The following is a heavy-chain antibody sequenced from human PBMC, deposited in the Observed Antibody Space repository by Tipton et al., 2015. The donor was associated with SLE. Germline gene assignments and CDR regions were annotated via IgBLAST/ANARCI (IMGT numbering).Heavy chain of an antibody. CDR2: IYHSGST. V-gene: IGHV4-39*07. J-gene: IGHJ4*02. Sequence: GLVKPSETLSLTCIVSGDSINSGSYSWAWIRQPPGKGLEWIGSIYHSGSTYYNPSLKSRVTISVDTSKNQFSLKLSSVTAADTAVYYCARGGGWWPRLRSFDYWGQGTLVTVSS. CDR1: GDSINSGSYS. CDR3: ARGGGWWPRLRSFDY. D-gene: IGHD5-12*01.